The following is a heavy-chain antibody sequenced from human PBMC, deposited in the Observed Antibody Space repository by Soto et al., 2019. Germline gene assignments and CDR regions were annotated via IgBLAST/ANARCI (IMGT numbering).Heavy chain of an antibody. CDR1: GGSISSGGYY. CDR2: IYYSGST. D-gene: IGHD1-26*01. V-gene: IGHV4-31*03. J-gene: IGHJ4*02. Sequence: SETLSLTCTVSGGSISSGGYYWSWIRQHPGKGLEWIGYIYYSGSTYYNPSLKSRVTISVDTSKNQFSLKLSSVTAADTAVYYCAGATGVGAMYYFDYWGQGYLVPVSS. CDR3: AGATGVGAMYYFDY.